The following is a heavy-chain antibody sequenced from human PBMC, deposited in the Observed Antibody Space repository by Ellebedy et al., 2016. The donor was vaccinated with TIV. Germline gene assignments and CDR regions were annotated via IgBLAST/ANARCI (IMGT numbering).Heavy chain of an antibody. Sequence: MPSETLSLTCAISGDSVSSNSAGWNWIRQSPSRGLEWLGRTYYRSKWYNDYAVSVKSRITINPDTSKNQFSLQLNPVTPEDTAVYYCARMSSRNVMDVWGQGTTVTVSS. CDR1: GDSVSSNSAG. J-gene: IGHJ6*02. V-gene: IGHV6-1*01. CDR3: ARMSSRNVMDV. CDR2: TYYRSKWYN. D-gene: IGHD6-13*01.